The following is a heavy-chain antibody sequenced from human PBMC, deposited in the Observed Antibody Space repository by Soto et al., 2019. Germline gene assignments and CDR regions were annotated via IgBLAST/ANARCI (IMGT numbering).Heavy chain of an antibody. Sequence: SETLSLTCSISGGSISGYHWNWIRQTPGKGVEWIGYFHNSGNPKYSSSLKSRVTISRDNTRNSLFLQLNSLRTDDTAFYYCAKDYRGNHWIDFWGLGTLVTVSS. D-gene: IGHD4-17*01. CDR1: GGSISGYH. V-gene: IGHV4-4*08. CDR3: AKDYRGNHWIDF. J-gene: IGHJ4*02. CDR2: FHNSGNP.